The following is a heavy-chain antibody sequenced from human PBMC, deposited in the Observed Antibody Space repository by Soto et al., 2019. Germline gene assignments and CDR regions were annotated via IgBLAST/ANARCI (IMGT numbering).Heavy chain of an antibody. CDR3: AKATIRFLDTYCMDV. J-gene: IGHJ6*02. CDR1: GFTFSSYA. Sequence: EVQLLESGGGLAQPGGSLRLSCAASGFTFSSYAMSWVRQGPGKGLECVSAISGSGASTFYTDSVKGRFTVSRDNSKNPLYLQMNSLRAEDTAVYYCAKATIRFLDTYCMDVWGQGTTVAVSS. CDR2: ISGSGAST. V-gene: IGHV3-23*01. D-gene: IGHD3-3*01.